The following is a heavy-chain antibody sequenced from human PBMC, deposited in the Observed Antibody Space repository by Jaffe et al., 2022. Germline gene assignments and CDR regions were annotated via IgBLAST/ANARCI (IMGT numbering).Heavy chain of an antibody. Sequence: QVQLVESGGGVVQPGRSLRLSCAASGFTFSSYGMHWVRQAPGKGLEWVAVISYDGSNKYYADSVKGRFTISRDNSKNTLYLQMNSLRAEDTAVYYCAKDEATYYYGSGSPLDYWGQGTLVTVSS. J-gene: IGHJ4*02. V-gene: IGHV3-30*18. CDR1: GFTFSSYG. CDR2: ISYDGSNK. D-gene: IGHD3-10*01. CDR3: AKDEATYYYGSGSPLDY.